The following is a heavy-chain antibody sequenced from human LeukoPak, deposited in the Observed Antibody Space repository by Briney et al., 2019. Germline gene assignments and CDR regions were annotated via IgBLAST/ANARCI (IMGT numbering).Heavy chain of an antibody. D-gene: IGHD3-22*01. V-gene: IGHV3-33*06. CDR3: AKDSTYPSMIAAGQDY. J-gene: IGHJ4*02. Sequence: GGSLRLSCAASGFTFSSYGMHWVRQAPGKGLEWVAVIWYDGSNKYYADSVKGRFTISRDNSKNTLYLQMNSLRAEDTAVYYCAKDSTYPSMIAAGQDYWGQGTLVTVSS. CDR2: IWYDGSNK. CDR1: GFTFSSYG.